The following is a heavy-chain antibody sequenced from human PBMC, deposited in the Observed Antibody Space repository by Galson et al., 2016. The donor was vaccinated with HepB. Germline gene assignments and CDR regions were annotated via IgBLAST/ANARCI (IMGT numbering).Heavy chain of an antibody. CDR2: MNPSSGNT. D-gene: IGHD1-1*01. J-gene: IGHJ6*02. CDR1: GYTFTSYD. CDR3: ARRKLEKEQSVVYHYYHGMDV. Sequence: SVKVSCKASGYTFTSYDINWVRQATGQGPEWMGRMNPSSGNTDYAQKFQGRVTMTRNTSISTVYMELSSLRSEDTAVYHCARRKLEKEQSVVYHYYHGMDVWGQGTTVTVSS. V-gene: IGHV1-8*01.